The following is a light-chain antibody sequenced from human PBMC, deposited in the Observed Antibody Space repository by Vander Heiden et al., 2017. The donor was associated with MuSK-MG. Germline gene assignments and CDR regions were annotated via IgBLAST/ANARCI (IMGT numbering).Light chain of an antibody. V-gene: IGKV1-39*01. CDR2: AAS. Sequence: IQQTHSPSSLSASVGDRVTITCRASQSISSYLNWYQQKPGKAPKLLIYAASSLQSGVPSRFSGSGSGTDFTLTISSLQPEDFATYYCQQSYSTPYTFGQGTKLEIK. CDR1: QSISSY. CDR3: QQSYSTPYT. J-gene: IGKJ2*01.